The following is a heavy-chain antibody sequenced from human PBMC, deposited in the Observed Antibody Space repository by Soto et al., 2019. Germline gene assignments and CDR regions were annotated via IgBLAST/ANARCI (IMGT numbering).Heavy chain of an antibody. Sequence: QVQLQESGPGLVKPSETLSLTCTVSGGSISSYYWSWIRQPPGKGLEWIGYIYYSGSTNYNPSLKSRVTISVDTSKNQFSLKLSSVTAADTAVYYCARDLYYYGSTYGMDVWGQGTTVTVSS. CDR3: ARDLYYYGSTYGMDV. CDR1: GGSISSYY. D-gene: IGHD3-10*01. V-gene: IGHV4-59*01. J-gene: IGHJ6*02. CDR2: IYYSGST.